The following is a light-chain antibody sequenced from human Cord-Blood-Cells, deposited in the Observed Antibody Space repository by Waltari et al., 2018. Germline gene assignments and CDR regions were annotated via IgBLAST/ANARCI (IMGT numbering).Light chain of an antibody. CDR2: RNN. CDR1: SSNIGSNY. Sequence: QCVLTQPPSASGTPGQRVTISCSGSSSNIGSNYVYWYQQLPGTAPKLLIYRNNQRPAGVPDRFSGSKSGTSASLAISGLRSEDEADYYCAAWDDSLSGLVFGGGTKLTVL. J-gene: IGLJ3*02. V-gene: IGLV1-47*01. CDR3: AAWDDSLSGLV.